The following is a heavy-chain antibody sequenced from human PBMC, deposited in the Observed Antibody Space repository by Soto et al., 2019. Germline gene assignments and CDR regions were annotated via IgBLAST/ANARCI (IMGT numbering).Heavy chain of an antibody. CDR3: AREGYCSSTSCYTFFYYYYGMDV. CDR2: ISAYNGNT. D-gene: IGHD2-2*01. J-gene: IGHJ6*02. V-gene: IGHV1-18*01. Sequence: GASVKVSCKASGYTFTSYGISWVRQAPGQGLEWMGWISAYNGNTNYAQKLQGRVTMTTDTSTSTAYMELRSLRSDDTAVYYCAREGYCSSTSCYTFFYYYYGMDVWGQGTTVT. CDR1: GYTFTSYG.